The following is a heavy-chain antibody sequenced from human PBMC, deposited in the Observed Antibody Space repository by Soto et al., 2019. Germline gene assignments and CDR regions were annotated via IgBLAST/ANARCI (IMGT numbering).Heavy chain of an antibody. CDR3: ARHVLRAFDI. V-gene: IGHV4-59*08. J-gene: IGHJ3*02. D-gene: IGHD2-8*01. CDR2: IYYSGST. CDR1: GGSISSYY. Sequence: TSETLSLTCTVSGGSISSYYWSWIRQPPGKGLEWIGYIYYSGSTNYNPSLKSRVTISVDTSKNQFSLKLSSVTAADTAVYYCARHVLRAFDIWGQGTMVTVSS.